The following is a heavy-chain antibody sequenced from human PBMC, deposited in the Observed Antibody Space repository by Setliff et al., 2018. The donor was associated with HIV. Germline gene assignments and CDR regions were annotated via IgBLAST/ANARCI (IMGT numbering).Heavy chain of an antibody. CDR2: ISGSGGST. CDR3: ARDSGASAGANWFDP. CDR1: GFTFSRYT. D-gene: IGHD6-13*01. V-gene: IGHV3-21*01. J-gene: IGHJ5*02. Sequence: GGSLRLSCAASGFTFSRYTMNWVRQAPGKGLEWVSAISGSGGSTYYADSVKGRFTISRDNAKNSLYLQMNSLRAEDTAVYYCARDSGASAGANWFDPWGQGTLVTVSS.